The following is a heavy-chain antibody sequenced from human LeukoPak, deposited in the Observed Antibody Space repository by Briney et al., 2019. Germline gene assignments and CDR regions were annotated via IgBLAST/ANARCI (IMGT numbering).Heavy chain of an antibody. CDR1: GFTVSSNY. CDR2: ISGSGGST. Sequence: PGGSLRLSCAASGFTVSSNYMSWVRQAPGKGLEWVSVISGSGGSTNYADSVKGRFSISRDNSKNTVYLQMKSLRADDTAVYYCAKAPGYCSGGSCYDYWGQGTLVTVSS. CDR3: AKAPGYCSGGSCYDY. V-gene: IGHV3-23*01. D-gene: IGHD2-15*01. J-gene: IGHJ4*02.